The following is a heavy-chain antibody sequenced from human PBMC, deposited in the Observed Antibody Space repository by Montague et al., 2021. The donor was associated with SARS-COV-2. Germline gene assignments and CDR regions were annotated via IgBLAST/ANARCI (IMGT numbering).Heavy chain of an antibody. V-gene: IGHV6-1*01. CDR1: GDSVSRHNPA. D-gene: IGHD1-7*01. CDR3: ARGWNYAFDI. J-gene: IGHJ3*02. CDR2: TYYGSSWNT. Sequence: CAISGDSVSRHNPAWNWIRQSPSIGLEWLGRTYYGSSWNTDYAVSVKSRITISPDTSKNQFSLHLNSVTPEDTAVYYCARGWNYAFDIWSQGTMVTVSS.